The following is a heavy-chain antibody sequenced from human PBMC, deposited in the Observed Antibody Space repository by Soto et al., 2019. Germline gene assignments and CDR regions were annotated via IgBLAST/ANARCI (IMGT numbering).Heavy chain of an antibody. V-gene: IGHV4-31*03. D-gene: IGHD3-16*01. CDR2: IYYSGST. Sequence: SETLSLTCTVSGGSISSGGYYWSWIRQHPGKGLEWIGYIYYSGSTYYNPSLKSRVTISVDTSKNQFSLKLSSVTAADTAVYYCARDNQEYVGAFDIRGQGTMVTVSS. CDR1: GGSISSGGYY. J-gene: IGHJ3*02. CDR3: ARDNQEYVGAFDI.